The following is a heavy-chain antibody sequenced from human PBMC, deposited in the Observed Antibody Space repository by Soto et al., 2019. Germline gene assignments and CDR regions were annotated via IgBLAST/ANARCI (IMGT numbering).Heavy chain of an antibody. V-gene: IGHV3-23*01. CDR3: AKRLDIVVVPAAIHYYYYGMDV. J-gene: IGHJ6*02. Sequence: GGSLRLSCAASGFTFSSYAMRWVRQAPGKGLEWVSAISGSGGSTYYADSVKGRFTISRDNSKNTLYLQMNSLRAEDTAVYYCAKRLDIVVVPAAIHYYYYGMDVWGQGTTVTVSS. CDR2: ISGSGGST. CDR1: GFTFSSYA. D-gene: IGHD2-2*02.